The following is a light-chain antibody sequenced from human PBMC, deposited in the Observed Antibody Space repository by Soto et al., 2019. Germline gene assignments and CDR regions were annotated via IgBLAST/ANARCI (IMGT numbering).Light chain of an antibody. V-gene: IGLV1-40*01. CDR1: SSNIGAGYD. CDR3: QYYDSSLTV. J-gene: IGLJ1*01. CDR2: GNS. Sequence: QSVLTQPPSVSGAPGQRVTISCTGSSSNIGAGYDVHWYQQLPGTAPKLLIYGNSNRPSGVPDRFSGSKSGTSASLAITGLKAEDEDDYYCQYYDSSLTVFGTGTKVTV.